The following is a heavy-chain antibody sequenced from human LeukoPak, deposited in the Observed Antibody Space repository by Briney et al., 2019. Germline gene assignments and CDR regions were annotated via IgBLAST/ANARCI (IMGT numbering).Heavy chain of an antibody. CDR2: IYSGST. D-gene: IGHD5-24*01. J-gene: IGHJ4*02. Sequence: SETLSLTCTVSGGSISSSSYYWGWIRQPPGKGLEWIGSIYSGSTYYNPSLKSRVTISVDTSKNQFSLKLSSVTAADTAVYYCARNEDGYNFYDYWGQGTLVTVSS. CDR1: GGSISSSSYY. CDR3: ARNEDGYNFYDY. V-gene: IGHV4-39*07.